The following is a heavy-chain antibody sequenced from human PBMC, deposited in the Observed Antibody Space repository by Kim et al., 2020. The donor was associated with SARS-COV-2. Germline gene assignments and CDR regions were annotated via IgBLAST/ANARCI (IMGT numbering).Heavy chain of an antibody. Sequence: TNYNPSLNSRVTMSVDTSKIQFSLKLSAVTAADTAVYYCARQGGSSVFDYWGQGTLVTVSS. V-gene: IGHV4-4*07. CDR2: T. J-gene: IGHJ4*02. D-gene: IGHD1-26*01. CDR3: ARQGGSSVFDY.